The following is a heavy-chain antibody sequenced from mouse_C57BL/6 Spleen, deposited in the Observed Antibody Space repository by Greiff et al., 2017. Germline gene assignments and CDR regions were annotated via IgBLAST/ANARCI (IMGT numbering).Heavy chain of an antibody. CDR3: AEAQAFDY. CDR2: IYPGDGDT. D-gene: IGHD3-2*02. Sequence: VQLQQSGPELVKPGASVKISCKASGYAFSSSWMNWVKQRPGKGLEWIGRIYPGDGDTNYNGKFKGKATLTADKSSSTAYMQLSSLTSEDSAVYFCAEAQAFDYWGQGTTLTVSS. J-gene: IGHJ2*01. CDR1: GYAFSSSW. V-gene: IGHV1-82*01.